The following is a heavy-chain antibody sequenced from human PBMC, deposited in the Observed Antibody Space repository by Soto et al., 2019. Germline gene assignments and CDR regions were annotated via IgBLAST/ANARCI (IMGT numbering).Heavy chain of an antibody. CDR3: AHSLIGYYYDSSGSNWFDP. D-gene: IGHD3-22*01. CDR1: GFSLSTSGVG. CDR2: IYWDDDK. J-gene: IGHJ5*02. Sequence: QITLKESGPTLVKPTQTLTLTCTFSGFSLSTSGVGVGWIRQPPGKALEWLALIYWDDDKRYSPSLKSRLTNTKDTSKNQVVLTTTNMDPVDTATYYCAHSLIGYYYDSSGSNWFDPWGQGTLVTVSS. V-gene: IGHV2-5*02.